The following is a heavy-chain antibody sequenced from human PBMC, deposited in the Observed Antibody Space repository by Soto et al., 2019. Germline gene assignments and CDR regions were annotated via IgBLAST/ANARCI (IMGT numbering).Heavy chain of an antibody. CDR3: AREQGMTDAFDI. V-gene: IGHV3-30-3*01. CDR2: ISYDGNSK. Sequence: QVQLVESGGDVVQPGTSLRLSCAASGFTFSSYAIHWVRQAPGRGLEWVAVISYDGNSKYYADSVKGRFTISRDISKNTLYLQMNSLRAEDTSVYYCAREQGMTDAFDIWGQGTMLTVSS. J-gene: IGHJ3*02. CDR1: GFTFSSYA.